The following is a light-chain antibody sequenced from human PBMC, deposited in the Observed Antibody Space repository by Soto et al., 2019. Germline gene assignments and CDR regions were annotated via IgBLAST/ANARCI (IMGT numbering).Light chain of an antibody. CDR3: QQYVSSRCT. Sequence: EIVLTQSPGTLSLSPGERATLSCRASQSVSSIYLAWYQQKPGQAPRLLIYGASSRATGIPDRFSGSGSGTDFTLTISRLEPEDFAVYYCQQYVSSRCTFGQGTKVEI. J-gene: IGKJ1*01. V-gene: IGKV3-20*01. CDR2: GAS. CDR1: QSVSSIY.